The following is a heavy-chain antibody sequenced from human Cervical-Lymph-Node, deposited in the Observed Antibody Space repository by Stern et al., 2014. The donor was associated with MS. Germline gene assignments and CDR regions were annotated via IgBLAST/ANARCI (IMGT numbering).Heavy chain of an antibody. D-gene: IGHD1-26*01. Sequence: QDQLVQSGAEVKKPGASVKVSCKASGYSFTNNGFNWVRQAPGQGLEWMGWISAYTGNTHYAQNLQGRVTMTTDTSTSTAYMELRSLRFDDTAIYYCARGGGEWEPFDYWGQGTLVTVSS. CDR3: ARGGGEWEPFDY. V-gene: IGHV1-18*01. J-gene: IGHJ4*02. CDR2: ISAYTGNT. CDR1: GYSFTNNG.